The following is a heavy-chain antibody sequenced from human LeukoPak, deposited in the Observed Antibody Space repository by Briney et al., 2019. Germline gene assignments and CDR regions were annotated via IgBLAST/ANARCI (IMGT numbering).Heavy chain of an antibody. CDR1: GFTFSSHG. CDR3: AKDLSYGSLWFDP. D-gene: IGHD3-10*01. CDR2: IWYDGSKT. V-gene: IGHV3-33*06. J-gene: IGHJ5*02. Sequence: GGSLRLSCAASGFTFSSHGMQWVRQAPGKGLEWVALIWYDGSKTNYVDSVMGRFTISRDSSKNTLYLQMDNLRVEDTAVYFCAKDLSYGSLWFDPWGQGTLVTVSS.